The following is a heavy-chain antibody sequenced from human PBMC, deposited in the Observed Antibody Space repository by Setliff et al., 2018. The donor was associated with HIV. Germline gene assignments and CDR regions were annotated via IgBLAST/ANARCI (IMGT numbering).Heavy chain of an antibody. D-gene: IGHD3-10*01. CDR1: GYTFTNYY. CDR2: INPSGGST. V-gene: IGHV1-46*01. J-gene: IGHJ4*02. CDR3: ARAGGGYFDY. Sequence: GASVKVSCKASGYTFTNYYIHWVRQAPGQGLEWMGIINPSGGSTSYAQKFQGRVTMTRDTSTSTVYMELSSLRSEDTAVYYCARAGGGYFDYWGQGTLVTVSS.